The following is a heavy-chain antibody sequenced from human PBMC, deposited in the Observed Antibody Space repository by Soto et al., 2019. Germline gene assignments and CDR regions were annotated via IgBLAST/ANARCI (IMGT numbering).Heavy chain of an antibody. Sequence: ASVKVSCKASGYSFTSYGISWVRQAPGQGLEWMGWISAYNGNTNYEQKLQGRVTMTTDTSTSTAYMELRSLRSDDTAVYYCARVRSSSTSCYFGEHYYNYGLDFWGQGTTGTVSS. CDR3: ARVRSSSTSCYFGEHYYNYGLDF. V-gene: IGHV1-18*04. CDR2: ISAYNGNT. CDR1: GYSFTSYG. D-gene: IGHD2-2*01. J-gene: IGHJ6*02.